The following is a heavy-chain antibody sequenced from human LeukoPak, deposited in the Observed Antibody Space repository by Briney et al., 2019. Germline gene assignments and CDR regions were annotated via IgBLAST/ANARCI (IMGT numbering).Heavy chain of an antibody. Sequence: SQTLSLTCAISGDSVSSNSAAWNWIRQSPSRGLEWLGRTYYRSKWYNDYAVSVKSRITINPDTSKNQFSLQLNSVTPEDTAVYYCARSHMGYYDSSGYYSPLFDYWGQGTLVTVSS. CDR1: GDSVSSNSAA. CDR2: TYYRSKWYN. CDR3: ARSHMGYYDSSGYYSPLFDY. D-gene: IGHD3-22*01. V-gene: IGHV6-1*01. J-gene: IGHJ4*02.